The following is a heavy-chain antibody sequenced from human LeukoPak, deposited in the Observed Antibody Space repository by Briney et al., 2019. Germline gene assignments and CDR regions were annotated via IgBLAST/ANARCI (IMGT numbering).Heavy chain of an antibody. D-gene: IGHD3-3*01. V-gene: IGHV4-34*01. CDR3: ARGRGYDFWSGYYTGRNWFDP. CDR1: GGSFSGYY. Sequence: PSETLSLTCAVYGGSFSGYYWSWIRQPPGKGLEWIGEINHSGSTNYNPSLKSRVTISVDTSKNQSSLKLSSVTAADTAVYYCARGRGYDFWSGYYTGRNWFDPWGQGTLVTVSS. J-gene: IGHJ5*02. CDR2: INHSGST.